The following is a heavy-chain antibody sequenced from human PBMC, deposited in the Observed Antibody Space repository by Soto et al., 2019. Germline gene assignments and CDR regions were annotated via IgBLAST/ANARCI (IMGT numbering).Heavy chain of an antibody. CDR2: ISTTSAYI. Sequence: EVQLVESGGGLVKPGGSLRLSCAASGFTLRTYSMNWVLQAPGKGLEWVSSISTTSAYIYYADSVKGRFTISRDNAKNSRYLPMNSLGVEDTAVYYCAGDYSSGWSGYAFETWGQGTIASVSS. V-gene: IGHV3-21*06. CDR1: GFTLRTYS. D-gene: IGHD3-3*01. J-gene: IGHJ3*02. CDR3: AGDYSSGWSGYAFET.